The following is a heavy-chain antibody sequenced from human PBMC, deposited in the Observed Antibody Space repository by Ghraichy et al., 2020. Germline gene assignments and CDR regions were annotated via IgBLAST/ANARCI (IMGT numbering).Heavy chain of an antibody. Sequence: GGSLRLSCAASGFTFSSYWMSWVRQAPGKGLEWVANIKQDGSEKYYVDSVKGRFTISRDNAKNSLYLQMNSLRAEDTAVYYCARDYNMVYSSSWYQTNYYGMDVWGQGTTVTVSS. CDR2: IKQDGSEK. J-gene: IGHJ6*02. CDR3: ARDYNMVYSSSWYQTNYYGMDV. V-gene: IGHV3-7*01. D-gene: IGHD6-13*01. CDR1: GFTFSSYW.